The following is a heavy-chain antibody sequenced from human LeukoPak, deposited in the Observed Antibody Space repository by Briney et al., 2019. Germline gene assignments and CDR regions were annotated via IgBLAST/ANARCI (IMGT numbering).Heavy chain of an antibody. CDR3: GREGALLKWFGE. Sequence: ASVTVSCKASGYSFRNLYMHWVRQPPGQGLEWMGLINPIGGSTHYPYNLQGRATMTMDMSTSTLFMQLRSLRSDDTAVYYCGREGALLKWFGEWGQGTLITVSS. V-gene: IGHV1-46*04. J-gene: IGHJ4*02. CDR1: GYSFRNLY. CDR2: INPIGGST. D-gene: IGHD3-10*01.